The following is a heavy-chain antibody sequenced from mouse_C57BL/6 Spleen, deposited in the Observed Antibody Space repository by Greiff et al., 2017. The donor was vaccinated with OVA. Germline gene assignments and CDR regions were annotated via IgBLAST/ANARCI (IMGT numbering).Heavy chain of an antibody. CDR3: ARDGNYVDYAMDY. CDR2: ISSGSSTI. V-gene: IGHV5-17*01. CDR1: GFTFSDYG. Sequence: EVQLQESGGGLVKPGGSLKLSCAASGFTFSDYGMHWVRQAPEKGLEWVAYISSGSSTIYYADTVKGRFTISRDNAKNTLFLQMTSLRSEDTAMYYCARDGNYVDYAMDYWGQGTSVTVSS. D-gene: IGHD2-1*01. J-gene: IGHJ4*01.